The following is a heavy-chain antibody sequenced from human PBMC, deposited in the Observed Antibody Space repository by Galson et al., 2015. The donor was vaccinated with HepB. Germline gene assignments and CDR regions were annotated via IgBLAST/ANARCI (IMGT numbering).Heavy chain of an antibody. CDR1: GYTFTGYY. Sequence: SVKVSCKASGYTFTGYYMHWVRQAPGQGLEFMGWINPNSGSANYAHKFQGRVTMTRDTSISTAYMELSRLTSDDTAEYYCARGHIDTALYYFDYWGQGTLVTVSS. CDR3: ARGHIDTALYYFDY. V-gene: IGHV1-2*07. D-gene: IGHD5-18*01. CDR2: INPNSGSA. J-gene: IGHJ4*02.